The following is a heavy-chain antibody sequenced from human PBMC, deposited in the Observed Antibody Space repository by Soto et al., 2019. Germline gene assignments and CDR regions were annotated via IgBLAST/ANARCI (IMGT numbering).Heavy chain of an antibody. CDR1: GYRFTNSW. CDR3: ARTIVLLPAAMMGPHFDY. D-gene: IGHD2-2*01. CDR2: LYPGDSDT. Sequence: PGESLKISCQGSGYRFTNSWIAWVRQMPGKGLEWMGILYPGDSDTRYSPSFQGQVTISADKSISTAYLQWSSLKASDTAIYYCARTIVLLPAAMMGPHFDYWGQGTLVTVSS. J-gene: IGHJ4*02. V-gene: IGHV5-51*01.